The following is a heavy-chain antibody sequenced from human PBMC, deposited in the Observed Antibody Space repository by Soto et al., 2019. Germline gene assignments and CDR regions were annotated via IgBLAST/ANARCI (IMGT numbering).Heavy chain of an antibody. Sequence: ASVKVSCKVSGYTLTELSMHWVRQAPGKGLEWMGGFDPEDGETIYAQKFQGRVTMTEDTSTDTAYMELSSLRSEDTAVYYCATLGGFWSGPLTNWFDPCGQGTLVTVSS. D-gene: IGHD3-3*01. CDR1: GYTLTELS. CDR3: ATLGGFWSGPLTNWFDP. J-gene: IGHJ5*02. CDR2: FDPEDGET. V-gene: IGHV1-24*01.